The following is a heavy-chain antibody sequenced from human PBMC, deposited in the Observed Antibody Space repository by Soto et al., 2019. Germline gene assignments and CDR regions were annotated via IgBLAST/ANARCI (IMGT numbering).Heavy chain of an antibody. J-gene: IGHJ4*02. CDR3: ARDLDGSGSYYADY. Sequence: ASVKVSCKASGYTFTGYYMHWVRQAPGQGLEWMGWINPNSGVTNYAQKFQGRGTMTRDTSISTAYMELSRLRSDDTAVYYCARDLDGSGSYYADYWGQGTLVTVSS. CDR1: GYTFTGYY. CDR2: INPNSGVT. D-gene: IGHD3-10*01. V-gene: IGHV1-2*02.